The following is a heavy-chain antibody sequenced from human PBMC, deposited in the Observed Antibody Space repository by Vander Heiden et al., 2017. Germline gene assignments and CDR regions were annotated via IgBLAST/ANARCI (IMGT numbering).Heavy chain of an antibody. J-gene: IGHJ4*02. Sequence: EVQLVESGGGLVKPGGSLRLSCAASGFTFSSYRMNWVRQAPGKGLEWVSSISSSSSYIYYADSVKGRFTISRDNAKNSLYLQMNSLRAEDTAVYYCARGKTYSSGWYGSYWGQGTLVTVSS. CDR2: ISSSSSYI. CDR3: ARGKTYSSGWYGSY. CDR1: GFTFSSYR. V-gene: IGHV3-21*01. D-gene: IGHD6-19*01.